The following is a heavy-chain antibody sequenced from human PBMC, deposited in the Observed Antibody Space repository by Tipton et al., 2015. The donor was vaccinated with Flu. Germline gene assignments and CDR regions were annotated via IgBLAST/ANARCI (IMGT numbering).Heavy chain of an antibody. J-gene: IGHJ5*02. CDR2: ISRGGST. CDR1: GDSIRSDYF. CDR3: ARRDYSNYVSEPKNRFDH. D-gene: IGHD4-11*01. V-gene: IGHV4-38-2*02. Sequence: TLSLTCIVSGDSIRSDYFWGWIRQPPGKGLEWIGQISRGGSTYYNSSLQSRATISVDSSRNRFSLKVKSVTAADTAVYYCARRDYSNYVSEPKNRFDHWGQGTLVTVSS.